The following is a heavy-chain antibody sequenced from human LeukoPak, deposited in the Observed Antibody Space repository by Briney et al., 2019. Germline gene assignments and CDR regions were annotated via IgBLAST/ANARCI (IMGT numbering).Heavy chain of an antibody. CDR1: GFTFSSCW. Sequence: GGSLRLSCAASGFTFSSCWMSWVRQAPGKGLEWVANIKQDGSEKYYVDSVKGRFTISRDNAKNSLYLQMNSLRAEDTAVYYCARGPWDFQHWGQGTLVTVSS. CDR2: IKQDGSEK. J-gene: IGHJ1*01. CDR3: ARGPWDFQH. D-gene: IGHD7-27*01. V-gene: IGHV3-7*04.